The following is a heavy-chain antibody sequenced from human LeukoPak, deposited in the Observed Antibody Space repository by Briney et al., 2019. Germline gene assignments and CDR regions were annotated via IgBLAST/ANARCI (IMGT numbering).Heavy chain of an antibody. CDR1: GFTVSSNY. D-gene: IGHD3-10*01. CDR3: ARDRLTMVRGVSPYFDY. CDR2: IYSGGST. J-gene: IGHJ4*02. Sequence: GGSLRLSCAASGFTVSSNYMSWVRQAPGKGLEWVSVIYSGGSTYYADSVKGRFTISRDNSKNTLYLQMNSLRAEDTAVYYCARDRLTMVRGVSPYFDYWGQGTLVTVSS. V-gene: IGHV3-66*02.